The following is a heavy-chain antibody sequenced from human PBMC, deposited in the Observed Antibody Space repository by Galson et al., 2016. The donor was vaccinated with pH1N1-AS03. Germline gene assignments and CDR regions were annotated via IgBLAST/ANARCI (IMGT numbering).Heavy chain of an antibody. D-gene: IGHD3-10*01. Sequence: SLRLSCAGSGFTFDAYAMHWVRQAPGKGLEWVSGIDWNSGTIGYTDSVKGRFTISRDNDKNSLYLQMNSLRAEDTAVYYCVRQGEEYWGQGTLVTVSS. CDR1: GFTFDAYA. J-gene: IGHJ4*02. CDR3: VRQGEEY. CDR2: IDWNSGTI. V-gene: IGHV3-9*01.